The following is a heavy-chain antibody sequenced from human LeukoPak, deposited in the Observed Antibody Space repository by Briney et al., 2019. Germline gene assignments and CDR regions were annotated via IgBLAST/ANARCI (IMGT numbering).Heavy chain of an antibody. Sequence: GGSLRLSCAASGFTFSSYGMHWVRQAPGKGLEWVAVISYDGSNKYYADSVKGRFTISRDNSKNSLYLQMNSLRAEDTAVYYCARRYFDYWGQGTLVTVSS. J-gene: IGHJ4*02. V-gene: IGHV3-30*03. CDR2: ISYDGSNK. CDR3: ARRYFDY. CDR1: GFTFSSYG.